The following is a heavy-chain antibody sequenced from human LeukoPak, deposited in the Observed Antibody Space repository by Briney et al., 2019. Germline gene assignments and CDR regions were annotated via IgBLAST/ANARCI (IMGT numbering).Heavy chain of an antibody. CDR3: AKYKDSYGRVLGTFDY. Sequence: GGSLRLSCAASGFTFTSYSMNWVRQAPGKGLEWVSTISGGGGSTYYADSVKGRFTISRDNSKDTLYLQMNSLRAEDTAVYYCAKYKDSYGRVLGTFDYWGQGTLVTVSS. J-gene: IGHJ4*02. V-gene: IGHV3-23*01. CDR1: GFTFTSYS. D-gene: IGHD5-18*01. CDR2: ISGGGGST.